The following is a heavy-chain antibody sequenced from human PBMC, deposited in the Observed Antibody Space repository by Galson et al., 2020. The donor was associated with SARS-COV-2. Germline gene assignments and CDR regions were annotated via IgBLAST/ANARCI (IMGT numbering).Heavy chain of an antibody. CDR3: AAQLLWGYDAFDI. Sequence: GGSLRLSCAASGFTFSSYGMHWVRQAPGKGLEWVAVISYDGSNKYYADSVKGRFTISRDNSKNTLYLQMNSLRAEDTAVYYCAAQLLWGYDAFDIWGQGTMVTVSS. D-gene: IGHD2-2*01. J-gene: IGHJ3*02. CDR2: ISYDGSNK. V-gene: IGHV3-30*03. CDR1: GFTFSSYG.